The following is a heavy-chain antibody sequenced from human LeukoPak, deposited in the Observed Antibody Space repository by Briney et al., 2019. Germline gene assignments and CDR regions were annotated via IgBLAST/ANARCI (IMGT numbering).Heavy chain of an antibody. D-gene: IGHD6-6*01. V-gene: IGHV4-4*09. Sequence: PSETLSLTCTVSGGSITNSYWNWIRQPPGKGLEWIGYMYTSGSSNYHPSLKSRVTISIDTSKNQFSLKLSSVTAADSAVYYCARLTRLSTSPDRYYLDYWGQGTLVTVSS. CDR1: GGSITNSY. CDR2: MYTSGSS. CDR3: ARLTRLSTSPDRYYLDY. J-gene: IGHJ4*02.